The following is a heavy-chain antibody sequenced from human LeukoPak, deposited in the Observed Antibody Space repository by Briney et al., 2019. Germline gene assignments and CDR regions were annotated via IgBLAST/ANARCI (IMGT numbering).Heavy chain of an antibody. Sequence: PGGSLRLSCAASGFTFSSYEMNWVRQAPGKGLEWVSYISSSGSTIYYADSVKGRFTISRDNAKNSLYLQMNSLRAEDTAVYYCARVDDTAMVTIAFDIWGQGTMVTVSS. J-gene: IGHJ3*02. V-gene: IGHV3-48*03. CDR1: GFTFSSYE. D-gene: IGHD5-18*01. CDR2: ISSSGSTI. CDR3: ARVDDTAMVTIAFDI.